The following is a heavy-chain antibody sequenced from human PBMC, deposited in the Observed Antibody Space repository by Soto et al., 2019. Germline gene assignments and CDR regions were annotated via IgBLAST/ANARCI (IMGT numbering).Heavy chain of an antibody. D-gene: IGHD7-27*01. J-gene: IGHJ4*02. V-gene: IGHV1-69*06. Sequence: QVQLVQSGAEVKKPGSSVKVSCEASGGTFSGHAISWVRQAPGQGPEWMGGLIPLFGTTQHAQNFQDRLTITADKSTSTAYMELTSLRFEDAAIYYCARGPNWGYRFDSWGQGTLVTVSS. CDR3: ARGPNWGYRFDS. CDR1: GGTFSGHA. CDR2: LIPLFGTT.